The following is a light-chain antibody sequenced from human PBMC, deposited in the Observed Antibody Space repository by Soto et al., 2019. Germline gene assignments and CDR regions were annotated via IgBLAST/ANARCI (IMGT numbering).Light chain of an antibody. Sequence: EIVLTQSPGTLSLSPGERATLSCRASQSVSSSYLAWYQQKPGQAPRLLIYGASSRATGIPDRFSGSGSGTDFTLTISRLEPGDFAVYYCQQYGSSPTWTSGQGTKVDIK. V-gene: IGKV3-20*01. CDR2: GAS. CDR3: QQYGSSPTWT. J-gene: IGKJ1*01. CDR1: QSVSSSY.